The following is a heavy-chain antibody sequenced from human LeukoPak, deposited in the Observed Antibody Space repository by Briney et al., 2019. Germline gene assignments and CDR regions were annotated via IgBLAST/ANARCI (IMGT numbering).Heavy chain of an antibody. J-gene: IGHJ4*02. D-gene: IGHD6-19*01. V-gene: IGHV4-59*01. Sequence: PSETRTLPCSVSGGSISSYLWTWIRQPPGKGLEWIGYIYYSGSTNYNPSLKSRVTISVDTSKNQFSLKLSSVTAADTALYYCAREDYSSGHTIFDYWGQGTLVTVSS. CDR1: GGSISSYL. CDR2: IYYSGST. CDR3: AREDYSSGHTIFDY.